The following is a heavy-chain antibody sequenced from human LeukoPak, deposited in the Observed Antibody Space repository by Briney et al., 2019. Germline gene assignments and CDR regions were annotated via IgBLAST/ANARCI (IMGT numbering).Heavy chain of an antibody. J-gene: IGHJ4*02. Sequence: GGSLRLSCAASGFTFTNYAMSWVRQAPGKGLEWVSSIISSDGSTYYADSVKGRFTISRDSSKNTLYLQINSLRAEDTAVYYCAKVGGSWISHYFDYWGQGTLVTVSS. CDR2: IISSDGST. CDR3: AKVGGSWISHYFDY. CDR1: GFTFTNYA. D-gene: IGHD3-10*01. V-gene: IGHV3-23*01.